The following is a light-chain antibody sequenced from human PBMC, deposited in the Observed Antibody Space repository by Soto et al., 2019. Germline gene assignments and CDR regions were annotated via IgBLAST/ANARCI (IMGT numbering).Light chain of an antibody. CDR3: QQYGRT. V-gene: IGKV3-20*01. CDR2: GAS. J-gene: IGKJ1*01. CDR1: QSVSSSY. Sequence: EIVLTQSPGTLSLSPGERATLSCRASQSVSSSYLAWYQQKFGQAPRLLIYGASSRATGIPDRFSGSGSGTDFTLTISRLEPEDFAVYYFQQYGRTFGQGTKVEIK.